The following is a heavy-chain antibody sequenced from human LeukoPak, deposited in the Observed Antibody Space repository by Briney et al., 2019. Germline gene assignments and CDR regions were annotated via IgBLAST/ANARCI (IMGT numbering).Heavy chain of an antibody. V-gene: IGHV3-21*01. CDR3: AGGATPGRYHFDY. Sequence: GGSLRLSCAASGFTFSSYGMSWVRQAPGKGLEWVSSITSSSNYIYSPDSLKGRFTISRDNANNSLWLQMNSLRAEGTAVYYCAGGATPGRYHFDYWGQGTLVTVSS. CDR2: ITSSSNYI. CDR1: GFTFSSYG. D-gene: IGHD3-16*02. J-gene: IGHJ4*02.